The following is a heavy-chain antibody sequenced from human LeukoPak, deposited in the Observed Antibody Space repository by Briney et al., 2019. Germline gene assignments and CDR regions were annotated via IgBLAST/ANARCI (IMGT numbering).Heavy chain of an antibody. Sequence: SQTLSLTCTVSGGSISSGGYYWSWIRQPPGKGLEWIGYIYYSGSTNYNPSLKSRVTISVDTSKNQFSLKLSSVTAADTAVYYCARHNYYYDSSGYFPGSFDLWGRGTLVTVSS. CDR1: GGSISSGGYY. D-gene: IGHD3-22*01. J-gene: IGHJ2*01. CDR3: ARHNYYYDSSGYFPGSFDL. CDR2: IYYSGST. V-gene: IGHV4-61*08.